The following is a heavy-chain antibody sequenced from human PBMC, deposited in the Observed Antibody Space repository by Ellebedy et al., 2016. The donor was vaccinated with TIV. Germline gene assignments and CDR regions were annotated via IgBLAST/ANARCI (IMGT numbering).Heavy chain of an antibody. V-gene: IGHV2-5*02. D-gene: IGHD6-13*01. CDR1: GFSLSTSGVG. CDR3: ARRPGSTWYGGDYFDN. CDR2: IYWDDDK. J-gene: IGHJ4*02. Sequence: SGPTLVKPTQTLTLTCTFSGFSLSTSGVGVGWIRQPPGKAPEWLALIYWDDDKRYTPSLKGRLTIAKDTSKNQVVLRMTNMDPVDTATYYCARRPGSTWYGGDYFDNWGQGTLVTVSS.